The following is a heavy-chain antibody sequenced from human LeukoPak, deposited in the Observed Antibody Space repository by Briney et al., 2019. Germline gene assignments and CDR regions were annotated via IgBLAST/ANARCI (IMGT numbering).Heavy chain of an antibody. Sequence: PSETLSLTCAVSGGSITSPNWWTWVRQPPGKGLEWIGEVYHTGSTNYSPSLKSRLTISVDKSNNQFSLKLSSVTAADTAVYYCARGRLRMWNQEGEDYWGQGTLVTVSS. D-gene: IGHD1-14*01. V-gene: IGHV4-4*02. J-gene: IGHJ4*02. CDR2: VYHTGST. CDR3: ARGRLRMWNQEGEDY. CDR1: GGSITSPNW.